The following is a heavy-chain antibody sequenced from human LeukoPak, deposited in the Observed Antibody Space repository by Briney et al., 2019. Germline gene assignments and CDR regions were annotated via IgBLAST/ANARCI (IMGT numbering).Heavy chain of an antibody. V-gene: IGHV4-34*01. CDR2: INHSGST. CDR1: GGSFSGYY. J-gene: IGHJ4*02. D-gene: IGHD7-27*01. Sequence: SETLSLTCAVYGGSFSGYYWSWIRQPPGKGLEWIGEINHSGSTNYNPSLKSRVTISVGTSKNQFSLKLSSVTAADTAVYYCAVGNPGDDYWGQGTLVTVSS. CDR3: AVGNPGDDY.